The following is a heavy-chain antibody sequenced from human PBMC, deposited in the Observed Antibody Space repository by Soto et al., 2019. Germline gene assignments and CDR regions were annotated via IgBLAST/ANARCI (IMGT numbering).Heavy chain of an antibody. CDR1: GFTFNSHT. J-gene: IGHJ4*02. Sequence: EVQLVQSGGGLVQPGGSLRLSCAASGFTFNSHTMNWVRQAPGKGLEWLSYISDSSGNIYYADSVQGRFTVSRDNAKNSLSLQMNSLRAEDTAVYYCTRELGATGYWGQGNLVTVSA. D-gene: IGHD1-26*01. CDR3: TRELGATGY. CDR2: ISDSSGNI. V-gene: IGHV3-48*04.